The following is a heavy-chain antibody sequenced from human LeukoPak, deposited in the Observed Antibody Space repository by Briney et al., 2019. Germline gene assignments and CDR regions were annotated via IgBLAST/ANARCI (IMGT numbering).Heavy chain of an antibody. CDR2: ISSSSSTI. J-gene: IGHJ4*02. CDR1: GFTFSSYS. Sequence: PGGSLRLSCAASGFTFSSYSMNWVRQAPGKGLEWVSYISSSSSTIYYADSVKGRFTISRDNAKNSLYLQMNSPRAEDTAVYYCAKGSTTIAGPSLCFDYWGQGTLVTVSS. CDR3: AKGSTTIAGPSLCFDY. D-gene: IGHD3-9*01. V-gene: IGHV3-48*04.